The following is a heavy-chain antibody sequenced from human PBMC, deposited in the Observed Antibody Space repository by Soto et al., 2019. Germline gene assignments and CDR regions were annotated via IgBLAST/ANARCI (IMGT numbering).Heavy chain of an antibody. V-gene: IGHV1-3*01. D-gene: IGHD1-1*01. Sequence: ASVKVSCKASGYTFTNYAMHWVRQAPGQRLEWMGWINAGNGNTKYSQKFQERVTITRDMSTSTAYMELSSLRSEDTAVYYCAAEFVWNARNYYGMDVWGQGTTVTVSS. CDR2: INAGNGNT. CDR1: GYTFTNYA. CDR3: AAEFVWNARNYYGMDV. J-gene: IGHJ6*02.